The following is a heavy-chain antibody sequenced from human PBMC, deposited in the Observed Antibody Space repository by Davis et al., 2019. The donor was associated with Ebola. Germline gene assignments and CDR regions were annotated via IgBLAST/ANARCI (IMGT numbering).Heavy chain of an antibody. D-gene: IGHD3-22*01. CDR2: ISWDGRST. CDR1: GFTFQNYA. Sequence: GGSLRLSCTASGFTFQNYAMHWVRQAPGKGLEWVSLISWDGRSTAYADSVRDRFSISRDNSRNFLYLQMNGPRAEDTALYYCTAYDSTFRNYWGQGTLVTVSS. V-gene: IGHV3-43D*03. J-gene: IGHJ4*02. CDR3: TAYDSTFRNY.